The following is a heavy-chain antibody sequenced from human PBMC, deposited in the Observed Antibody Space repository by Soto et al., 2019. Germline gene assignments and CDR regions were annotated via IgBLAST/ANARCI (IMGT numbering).Heavy chain of an antibody. Sequence: QLQLQESGSGLVKPSPTLSLTCAVSGGSFSSGGYTWSWIRQPPGKGLEWIGYMYHSGSTYYNPSLKSRVTISIDRSKNQFSLKLSSVTAADTAVYYCDRVPDYWGQGILVTVSS. CDR1: GGSFSSGGYT. CDR3: DRVPDY. V-gene: IGHV4-30-2*01. CDR2: MYHSGST. J-gene: IGHJ4*02. D-gene: IGHD2-2*01.